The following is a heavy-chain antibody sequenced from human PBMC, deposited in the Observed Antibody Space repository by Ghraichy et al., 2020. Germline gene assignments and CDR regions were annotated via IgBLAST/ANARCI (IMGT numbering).Heavy chain of an antibody. V-gene: IGHV3-48*02. CDR3: ARDRDDFWSGYYTPPGSFDY. CDR1: GFTFSSYS. Sequence: GSLNISCAASGFTFSSYSMNWVRQAPGKGLEWVSYISSSSSTIYYADSVKGRFTISRDNAKNSLYLQMNSLRDEDTAVYYCARDRDDFWSGYYTPPGSFDYWGQGTLVTVSS. J-gene: IGHJ4*02. CDR2: ISSSSSTI. D-gene: IGHD3-3*01.